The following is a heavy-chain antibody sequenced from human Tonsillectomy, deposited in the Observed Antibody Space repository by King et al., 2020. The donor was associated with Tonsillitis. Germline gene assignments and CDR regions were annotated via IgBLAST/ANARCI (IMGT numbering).Heavy chain of an antibody. V-gene: IGHV3-20*04. CDR2: INWNGGST. Sequence: VQLVESGGGVVRPGGSLRLSCAASGFTFDDYGMSWVRQAPGKGLEWVSGINWNGGSTGYADSVKGRFTISRDNAKNARYLQMNGLRAEDTALYYCARDLSYYDSSAKAFDIWGQGTKVTVSS. CDR3: ARDLSYYDSSAKAFDI. CDR1: GFTFDDYG. D-gene: IGHD3-22*01. J-gene: IGHJ3*02.